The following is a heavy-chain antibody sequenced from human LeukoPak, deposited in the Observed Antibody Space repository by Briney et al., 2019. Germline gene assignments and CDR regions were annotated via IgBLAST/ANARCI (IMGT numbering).Heavy chain of an antibody. J-gene: IGHJ4*02. CDR2: ISYDGSNK. Sequence: PGRSLRLSCAASGFTFSSYGMHWVRQAPGKGLEWVAVISYDGSNKYYADSVKGRFTISRDNSENTLYLQMNSLRAEDTAVYYCAKDLERHIVVVTASAVDYWGQGTLVTVSS. CDR1: GFTFSSYG. D-gene: IGHD2-21*02. CDR3: AKDLERHIVVVTASAVDY. V-gene: IGHV3-30*18.